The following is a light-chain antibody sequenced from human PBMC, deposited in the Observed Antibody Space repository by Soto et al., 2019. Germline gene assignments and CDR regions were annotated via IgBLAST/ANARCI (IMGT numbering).Light chain of an antibody. J-gene: IGLJ1*01. V-gene: IGLV2-8*01. CDR1: SSDVGGYKY. CDR3: SSYAGINNLGV. Sequence: QSVLTQPPSASGSPGQSVTISCTGTSSDVGGYKYVSWYQQHPGKAPKLMIFEVNKRPSGVPDRFSGSKSGNTASLTVSGLQAEEEGDYYCSSYAGINNLGVFGTGTKLTVL. CDR2: EVN.